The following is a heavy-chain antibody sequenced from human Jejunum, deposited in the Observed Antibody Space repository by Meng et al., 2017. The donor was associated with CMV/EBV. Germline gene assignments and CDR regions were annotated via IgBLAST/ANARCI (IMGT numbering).Heavy chain of an antibody. J-gene: IGHJ5*01. CDR3: VRHGDCSSGSCYYHWLDP. Sequence: VPLQCPGPGRVRPSGALAPTFSVSGGSVSKYYWGWSRQTPGGGLEWLGYIYNSGDIYYNPFLEGRVTISTDTSKNQFSLKLRYVTAADTAVYYCVRHGDCSSGSCYYHWLDPWGQGSLVTVSS. CDR2: IYNSGDI. CDR1: GGSVSKYY. D-gene: IGHD2-2*01. V-gene: IGHV4-59*02.